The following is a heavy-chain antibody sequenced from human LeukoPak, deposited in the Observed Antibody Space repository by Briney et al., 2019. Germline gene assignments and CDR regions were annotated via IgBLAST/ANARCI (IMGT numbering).Heavy chain of an antibody. CDR3: AKGSYGGRPYYFDY. J-gene: IGHJ4*02. CDR2: VDSTGEYT. V-gene: IGHV3-23*01. CDR1: GFTFRNYA. Sequence: GGSLRLSCAASGFTFRNYAMTRVRQAPGKGLDWVSAVDSTGEYTWHADSVRGRLTISRDNSKNTVYLQMDSLRAEDSAMYYCAKGSYGGRPYYFDYWGQGALVTVSS. D-gene: IGHD3-16*01.